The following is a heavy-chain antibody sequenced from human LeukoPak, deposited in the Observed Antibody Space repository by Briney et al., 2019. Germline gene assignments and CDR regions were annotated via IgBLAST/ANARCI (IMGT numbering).Heavy chain of an antibody. CDR3: ATLTYGSGRWGLSEGY. V-gene: IGHV4-34*01. J-gene: IGHJ4*01. CDR2: INHSGST. D-gene: IGHD3-10*01. CDR1: GGSFSGYY. Sequence: FETLSLTCAVYGGSFSGYYLSWVRQPPGKGLEWIGEINHSGSTNYNPSLKSPVTISVDTSKNQFSLKLSSVTAADTAVYYCATLTYGSGRWGLSEGYWGHGTLVTVSS.